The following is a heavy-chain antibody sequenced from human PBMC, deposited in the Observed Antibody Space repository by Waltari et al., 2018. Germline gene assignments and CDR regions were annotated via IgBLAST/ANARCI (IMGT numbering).Heavy chain of an antibody. J-gene: IGHJ4*02. CDR3: SNSRLNRPDDWYYFDY. CDR1: GFTVSSNY. D-gene: IGHD3-9*01. Sequence: EVQLVESGGGLIQPGGSLRLSCIASGFTVSSNYMSWVRQAPGKGLGWVSVIHAAGTTYYADSVKGRFTFSSDTSKNTLYLQMSALRAEDMAVYYCSNSRLNRPDDWYYFDYWGQGTLVTVSS. CDR2: IHAAGTT. V-gene: IGHV3-53*01.